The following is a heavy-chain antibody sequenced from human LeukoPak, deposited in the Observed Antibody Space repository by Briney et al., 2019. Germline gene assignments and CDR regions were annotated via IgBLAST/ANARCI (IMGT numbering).Heavy chain of an antibody. CDR3: AGGYCSDTSCYNAFDI. CDR1: GGSFSNSY. V-gene: IGHV4-34*01. D-gene: IGHD2-2*02. J-gene: IGHJ3*02. CDR2: INHSGST. Sequence: SETLSLTCAVHGGSFSNSYWGWIRQPPGKGLEWIGEINHSGSTNYNPSLKSRLSISVDTSKNQFSLNLNSVTAADTAVYYCAGGYCSDTSCYNAFDIWDQGAMVTVSS.